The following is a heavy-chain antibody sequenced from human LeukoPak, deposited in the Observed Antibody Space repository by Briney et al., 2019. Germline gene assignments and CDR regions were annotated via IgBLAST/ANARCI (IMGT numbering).Heavy chain of an antibody. D-gene: IGHD4-17*01. J-gene: IGHJ4*02. CDR2: INHSGST. CDR1: GGSFSGYY. Sequence: PSETLSLTCAVYGGSFSGYYWSWIRQPPGKGLEWIGEINHSGSTNYNPSLKSRVTISVDTSKNQFSLRVSSVTAADTAVYYCARDLYGDRKGPGGYWGQGTLVTVSS. CDR3: ARDLYGDRKGPGGY. V-gene: IGHV4-34*01.